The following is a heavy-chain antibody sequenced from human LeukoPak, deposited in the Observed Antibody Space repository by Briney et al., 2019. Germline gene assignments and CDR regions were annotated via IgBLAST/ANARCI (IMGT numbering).Heavy chain of an antibody. CDR1: GYTFTSFD. CDR2: MNPNSGNT. J-gene: IGHJ4*02. D-gene: IGHD3-10*01. Sequence: ASVKVSCKTSGYTFTSFDINWVRQATGQGLEWMGWMNPNSGNTGYAQKFQGRVTMTRNTSISTAYMELSSLRSEDTAVYYCARKFLGSRGYYFDYWGQGTLVTVSS. V-gene: IGHV1-8*01. CDR3: ARKFLGSRGYYFDY.